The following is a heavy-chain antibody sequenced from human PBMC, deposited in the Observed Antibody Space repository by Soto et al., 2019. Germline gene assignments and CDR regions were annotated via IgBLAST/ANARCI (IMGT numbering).Heavy chain of an antibody. V-gene: IGHV3-11*01. J-gene: IGHJ4*02. CDR2: ISSSDSII. CDR3: ARDLGYYESSGYFDY. D-gene: IGHD3-22*01. CDR1: GFTFSDYY. Sequence: QVQLVESGGGLVKPGGSLRLSCAASGFTFSDYYMSWIRQAPGKGLEWVSYISSSDSIIYYADSVKGRFTISRDNAKNSLYLQMNSLRDEYTAVYYCARDLGYYESSGYFDYWGQGTLVTVSS.